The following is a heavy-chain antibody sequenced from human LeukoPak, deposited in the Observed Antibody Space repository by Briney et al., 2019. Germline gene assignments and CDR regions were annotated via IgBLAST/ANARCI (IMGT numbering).Heavy chain of an antibody. CDR1: GFSFSDHY. Sequence: ESGGSLRLSCAASGFSFSDHYMDWVRQAPGEGLEWVGRTRNKANSYSTEYAASVKGRFTISRDDSKDSTYLQMNSLKTEDTAVYYCATSYDSRGHYYLGGYWGQGSLVTVSS. J-gene: IGHJ4*02. CDR2: TRNKANSYST. D-gene: IGHD3-22*01. V-gene: IGHV3-72*01. CDR3: ATSYDSRGHYYLGGY.